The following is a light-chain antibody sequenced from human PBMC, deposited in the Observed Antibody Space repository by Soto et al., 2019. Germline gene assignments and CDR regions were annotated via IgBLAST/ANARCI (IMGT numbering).Light chain of an antibody. Sequence: QAVVTQPPSVSGAPGQRVTISCTGSSSNIGAGYDVHWYQQLPGTAPKLLIYGNSNRPSGVPDRFSGSKSGTSASLAITGLQAEDGADYYCQSYDSSLSVVVFGGGTQLT. CDR3: QSYDSSLSVVV. CDR1: SSNIGAGYD. V-gene: IGLV1-40*01. J-gene: IGLJ2*01. CDR2: GNS.